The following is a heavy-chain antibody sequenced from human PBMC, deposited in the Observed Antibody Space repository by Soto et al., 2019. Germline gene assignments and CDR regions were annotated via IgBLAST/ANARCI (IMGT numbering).Heavy chain of an antibody. V-gene: IGHV1-69*02. CDR3: ASFRDYDSSGFDY. J-gene: IGHJ4*02. CDR1: GGTFSSYT. D-gene: IGHD3-22*01. Sequence: SVKVSCKASGGTFSSYTISWVRQAPGQGLEWMGRIIPILGIANYAQKFQGRVTITADKSTSTAYMELSSLRSEDTAVYYCASFRDYDSSGFDYWGQGTLVTVSS. CDR2: IIPILGIA.